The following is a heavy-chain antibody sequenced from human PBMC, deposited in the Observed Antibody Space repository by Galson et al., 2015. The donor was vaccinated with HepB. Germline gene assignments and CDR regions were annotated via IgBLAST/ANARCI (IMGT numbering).Heavy chain of an antibody. CDR2: IIPMFGTA. CDR1: GGSVSTDA. D-gene: IGHD2/OR15-2a*01. V-gene: IGHV1-69*13. CDR3: ARGACEVSTRCWFDP. Sequence: SVKVSCKASGGSVSTDAITWVRQAPGQGLEWIGGIIPMFGTANYAQKFQGRVTITADEFTETAYMEVSSLTSDDTAVYYCARGACEVSTRCWFDPWGQGTLVTVSS. J-gene: IGHJ5*02.